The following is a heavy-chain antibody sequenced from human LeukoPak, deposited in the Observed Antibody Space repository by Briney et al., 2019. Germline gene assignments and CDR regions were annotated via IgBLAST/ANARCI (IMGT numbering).Heavy chain of an antibody. D-gene: IGHD2-21*01. J-gene: IGHJ3*02. CDR2: INPNSGGT. CDR3: ARAGGDCSCDAFDI. V-gene: IGHV1-2*02. CDR1: GYTFTGYY. Sequence: GASVKVSCNASGYTFTGYYMHWVRQAPGQRLEWMGWINPNSGGTNYAQKFQGRVTMTRDTSISTAYMELSRLRSDDTAVYYCARAGGDCSCDAFDIWGQGTMVTVSS.